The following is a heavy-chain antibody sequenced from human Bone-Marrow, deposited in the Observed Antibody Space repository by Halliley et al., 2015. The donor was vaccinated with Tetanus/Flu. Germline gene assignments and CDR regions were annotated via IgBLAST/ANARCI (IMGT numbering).Heavy chain of an antibody. J-gene: IGHJ6*02. CDR2: VYNTGST. CDR3: ARDKMGVSGDYGLDV. CDR1: GGSISGSH. D-gene: IGHD1-26*01. V-gene: IGHV4-59*12. Sequence: LRLSCTVSGGSISGSHWAWIRQPPGKGLEWIAYVYNTGSTNYNPSLKSRVTMSLDTSKNQFSLRLTSVTAADTAVYYCARDKMGVSGDYGLDVWGQGTTVTVSS.